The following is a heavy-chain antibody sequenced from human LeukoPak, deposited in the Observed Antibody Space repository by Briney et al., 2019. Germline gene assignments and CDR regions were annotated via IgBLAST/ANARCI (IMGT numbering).Heavy chain of an antibody. CDR3: ARVARCTSCFDVDY. CDR2: FFLKGST. Sequence: SETLSLTCTVSGYSISSGYYWGWIRQPPGKGLEWIGSFFLKGSTYYNPSPKSRVTISVDTSKNQFSLTLSSVTAADTAVYYCARVARCTSCFDVDYWGQGTLVTVSS. J-gene: IGHJ4*02. CDR1: GYSISSGYY. D-gene: IGHD2-2*01. V-gene: IGHV4-38-2*02.